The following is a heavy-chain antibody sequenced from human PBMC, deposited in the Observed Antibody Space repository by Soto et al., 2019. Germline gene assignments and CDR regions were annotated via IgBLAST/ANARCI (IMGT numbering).Heavy chain of an antibody. Sequence: PGESLKISCKGSGYSFTSYWIGWVRQMPGKGLEWMGIIYPGDSDTRYSPSFQGQVTISADKSISTAYLQWSSLKASDTAMYYCASIYYYNSSGSAALDIWGQGTMVTVTS. CDR1: GYSFTSYW. V-gene: IGHV5-51*01. CDR2: IYPGDSDT. D-gene: IGHD3-22*01. J-gene: IGHJ3*02. CDR3: ASIYYYNSSGSAALDI.